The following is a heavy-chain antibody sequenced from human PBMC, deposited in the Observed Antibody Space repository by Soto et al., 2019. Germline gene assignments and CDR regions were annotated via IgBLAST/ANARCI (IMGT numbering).Heavy chain of an antibody. CDR2: IYYSGST. CDR1: GGSISSYY. V-gene: IGHV4-59*01. CDR3: ARARDDYQRHRLDS. J-gene: IGHJ5*01. Sequence: SETLSLTCTVSGGSISSYYWSWVGQPPGKGLEWIGYIYYSGSTNYNPSLKSRVTISVDTSKNQFSLKLSSVTAADTAVYYCARARDDYQRHRLDSSGQRSFVTVPQ. D-gene: IGHD2-2*01.